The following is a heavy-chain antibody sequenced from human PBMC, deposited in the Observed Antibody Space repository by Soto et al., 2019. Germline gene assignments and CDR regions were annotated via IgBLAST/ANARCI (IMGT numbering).Heavy chain of an antibody. CDR3: ASGIQLWLRRINNGYSG. CDR1: GGTFSTYA. V-gene: IGHV1-69*05. D-gene: IGHD5-18*01. J-gene: IGHJ4*02. Sequence: QVQLVQSGAEVKKPESSVKVSCKAPGGTFSTYAISWVRQAPGQGLEWMGGSIPMFGTANYAQRFQDRVTXTXXESTNTVYMELSSLRSEDTAVYFCASGIQLWLRRINNGYSGWGQGTLVTVSS. CDR2: SIPMFGTA.